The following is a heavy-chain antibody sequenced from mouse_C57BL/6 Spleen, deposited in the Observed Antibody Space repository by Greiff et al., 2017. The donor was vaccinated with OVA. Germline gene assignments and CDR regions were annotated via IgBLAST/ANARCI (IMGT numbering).Heavy chain of an antibody. J-gene: IGHJ2*01. CDR3: TRWRY. Sequence: VQVVESGAELVRPGASVTLSCKASGYTFTDYEMHWVKQTPVHGLEWIGAIDPETGGTAYNQKFKGKAILTADKSSSTAYMELRSLTSEDSAVYYCTRWRYWGQGTTLTVSS. CDR1: GYTFTDYE. CDR2: IDPETGGT. V-gene: IGHV1-15*01.